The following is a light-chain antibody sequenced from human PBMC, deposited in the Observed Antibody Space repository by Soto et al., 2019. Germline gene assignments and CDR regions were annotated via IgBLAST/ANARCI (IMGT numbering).Light chain of an antibody. CDR2: DAS. V-gene: IGKV1-33*01. Sequence: DIQLTQSPSSLSASVGDRVTITCRASQTIDTYVNWYQHKPGTAPKLLIYDASYLEPGVPSRFSGSGSGTHFTFIISSLQPGDIATYYCQQYENVPLTFGGGTKVDIK. CDR1: QTIDTY. J-gene: IGKJ4*01. CDR3: QQYENVPLT.